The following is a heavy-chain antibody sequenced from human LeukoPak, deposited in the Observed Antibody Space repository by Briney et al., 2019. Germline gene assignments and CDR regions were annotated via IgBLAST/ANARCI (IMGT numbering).Heavy chain of an antibody. CDR3: ARARSYGERIDY. J-gene: IGHJ4*02. V-gene: IGHV3-53*01. D-gene: IGHD4-17*01. Sequence: PGGSLRLSCAASGFTVSSNYMSWVRQAPGKGLEWVSVIYSGGSTYYADSVKGRFTISRDNSENTLYLQMNSLRAEDTAVYYCARARSYGERIDYWGQGTLVTVSS. CDR1: GFTVSSNY. CDR2: IYSGGST.